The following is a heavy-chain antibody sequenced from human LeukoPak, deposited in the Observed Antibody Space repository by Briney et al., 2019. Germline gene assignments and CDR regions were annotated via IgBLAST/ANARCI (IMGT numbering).Heavy chain of an antibody. V-gene: IGHV1-69*05. D-gene: IGHD1-26*01. CDR1: GGTFSSYA. J-gene: IGHJ3*02. CDR3: ATIPGRRPRGVDDAFDI. Sequence: SVKVSCKASGGTFSSYAISWVRQAPGQGLEWMGRIIPIFGTANYAQKFQGRVTITTDESTSTAYMELSSLRSEDTAVYYCATIPGRRPRGVDDAFDIWGQGIMVTVSS. CDR2: IIPIFGTA.